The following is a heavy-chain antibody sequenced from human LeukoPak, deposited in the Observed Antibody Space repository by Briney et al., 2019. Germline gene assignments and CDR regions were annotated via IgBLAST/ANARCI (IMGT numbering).Heavy chain of an antibody. V-gene: IGHV4-34*01. J-gene: IGHJ3*02. CDR3: ASPYGDYNGAFDI. CDR2: INHSGST. D-gene: IGHD4-17*01. CDR1: GGSFSGYY. Sequence: SETLSLTCAIYGGSFSGYYWSWIRQPPGKGLEWIGEINHSGSTNYNPSLKSRVTISVDTSKNQFSLKLSSVTAADTAVYYCASPYGDYNGAFDIWGQGTMVTVSS.